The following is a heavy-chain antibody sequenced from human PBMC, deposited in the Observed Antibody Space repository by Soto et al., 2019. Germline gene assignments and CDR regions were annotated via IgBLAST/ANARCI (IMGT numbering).Heavy chain of an antibody. V-gene: IGHV3-11*01. CDR3: ARPRLSSIAAHAFDI. Sequence: QVQLVESGGGLVKPGGSLRLSCAASGFTFSDYYMSWIRQAPGKGLEWVSYISSSGSTIYYADSVKGRFTISRDNAKNSRYLQMNSLRAEDTAGYYWARPRLSSIAAHAFDIWGQGTMVTVSS. D-gene: IGHD6-6*01. CDR2: ISSSGSTI. J-gene: IGHJ3*02. CDR1: GFTFSDYY.